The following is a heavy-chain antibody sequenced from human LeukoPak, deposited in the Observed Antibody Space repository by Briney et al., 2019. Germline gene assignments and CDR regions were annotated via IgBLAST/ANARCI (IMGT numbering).Heavy chain of an antibody. Sequence: ASVKVSCKASRYTFTGYYMHWLRQAPGQGLEWMGWINPNSGGTNYAQKFQGRVTMTRDTSISTAYMELSRLRSDDTAVYYCARDGAAAGTESQRNYYYYGMDVWGQGTTVTVSS. CDR3: ARDGAAAGTESQRNYYYYGMDV. CDR2: INPNSGGT. J-gene: IGHJ6*02. D-gene: IGHD6-13*01. CDR1: RYTFTGYY. V-gene: IGHV1-2*02.